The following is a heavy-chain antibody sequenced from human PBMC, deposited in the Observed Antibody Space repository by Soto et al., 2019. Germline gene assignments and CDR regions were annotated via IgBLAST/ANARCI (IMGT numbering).Heavy chain of an antibody. D-gene: IGHD3-16*01. Sequence: SETLSITCSVSGDSIRGYYWTWIRQPPGKGLEWIGYTYYRGTTKYNPSLNSRVTISADTSQNQISLKLTSVTAADTAVYYCAREVASYGSTYFDYWGQGTLVTVSS. CDR1: GDSIRGYY. CDR2: TYYRGTT. J-gene: IGHJ4*02. V-gene: IGHV4-59*01. CDR3: AREVASYGSTYFDY.